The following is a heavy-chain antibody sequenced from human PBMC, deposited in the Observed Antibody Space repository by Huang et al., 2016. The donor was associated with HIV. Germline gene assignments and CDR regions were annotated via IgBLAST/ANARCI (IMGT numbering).Heavy chain of an antibody. V-gene: IGHV4-34*02. Sequence: QVQLQQWGAGLLKPSETLSLNCAVCGGPFSGYYWTWIRQSPDKRLQWIGEVNQSGTVNYNPSLKSRVTLSTDASKSQFFLKVKSVVAADTAVYYCARRWRWLQYKSWAFDIWGQGTMVSV. CDR2: VNQSGTV. J-gene: IGHJ3*02. CDR3: ARRWRWLQYKSWAFDI. D-gene: IGHD2-21*01. CDR1: GGPFSGYY.